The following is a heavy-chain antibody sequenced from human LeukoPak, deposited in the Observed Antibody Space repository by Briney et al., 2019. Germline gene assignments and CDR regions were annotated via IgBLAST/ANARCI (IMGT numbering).Heavy chain of an antibody. CDR3: ASRGYSGAFDI. Sequence: ATVKVSCKASGYTFTGYYMHWVRQATGQGLEWMGWMNPNSGNTGYAQKFQGRVTMTRNTSISTAYMELSSLRSEDTAVYYCASRGYSGAFDIWGQGTMVTVSS. D-gene: IGHD2-15*01. CDR1: GYTFTGYY. V-gene: IGHV1-8*02. J-gene: IGHJ3*02. CDR2: MNPNSGNT.